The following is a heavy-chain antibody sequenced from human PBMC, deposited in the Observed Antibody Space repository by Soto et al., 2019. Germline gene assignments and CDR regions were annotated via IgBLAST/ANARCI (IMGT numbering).Heavy chain of an antibody. D-gene: IGHD3-10*01. CDR3: ARDPYYGSGGDAFDI. Sequence: SETLSLTCAVSGGSISSSNWWSWVRQPPGKGLEWIGEIYHSGSTNYNPSLKSRVTISVDKSKNQFSLKLSSVTAADTAVYYCARDPYYGSGGDAFDIWGQGTMVTVSS. V-gene: IGHV4-4*02. J-gene: IGHJ3*02. CDR1: GGSISSSNW. CDR2: IYHSGST.